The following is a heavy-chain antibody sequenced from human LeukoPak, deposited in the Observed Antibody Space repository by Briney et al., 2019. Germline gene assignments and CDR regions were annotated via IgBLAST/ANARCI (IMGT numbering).Heavy chain of an antibody. D-gene: IGHD3-22*01. CDR3: ARDYYDSSGYYN. CDR2: INHSGSA. Sequence: SETLSLTCAVYGGSFTGYYWSWIRQPPGKGLEWIGEINHSGSANYTPSLKSRVTISVDTSKNQFSLKLGSVTAADTAVYYCARDYYDSSGYYNWGQGTLVTVSS. V-gene: IGHV4-34*01. J-gene: IGHJ4*02. CDR1: GGSFTGYY.